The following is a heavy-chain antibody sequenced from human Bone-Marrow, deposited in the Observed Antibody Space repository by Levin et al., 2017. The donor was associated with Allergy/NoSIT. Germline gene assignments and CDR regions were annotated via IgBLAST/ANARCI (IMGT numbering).Heavy chain of an antibody. J-gene: IGHJ4*02. CDR2: IYHSGST. CDR3: ARDSRDAYISRGFDY. Sequence: PSETLSLTCAVSGGSISSSNWWSWVRQPPGKGLEWIGEIYHSGSTNYNPSLKSRVTISVDKSKNQFSLKLSSVTAADTAVYYCARDSRDAYISRGFDYWGQGTLVTVSS. CDR1: GGSISSSNW. D-gene: IGHD5-24*01. V-gene: IGHV4-4*02.